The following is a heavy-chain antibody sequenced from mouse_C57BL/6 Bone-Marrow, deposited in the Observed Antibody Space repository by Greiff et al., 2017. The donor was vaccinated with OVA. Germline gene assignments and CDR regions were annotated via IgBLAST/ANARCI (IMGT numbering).Heavy chain of an antibody. V-gene: IGHV1-82*01. Sequence: RVEPGASVKISCKASGYAFSSSWMNWVKQRPGTGLEWIGRIYPGDGDTNYNGKFTGKATLTADKSSSTAYMQLSSLTSEDSAVYFCARSNSYGSSYPAWFAYWGQGTRVTVSA. CDR3: ARSNSYGSSYPAWFAY. D-gene: IGHD1-1*01. J-gene: IGHJ3*01. CDR2: IYPGDGDT. CDR1: GYAFSSSW.